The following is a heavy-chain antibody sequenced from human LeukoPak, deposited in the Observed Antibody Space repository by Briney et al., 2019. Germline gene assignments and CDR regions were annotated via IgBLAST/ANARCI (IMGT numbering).Heavy chain of an antibody. Sequence: GGSLRLSCAASGFTFSSYWMSWVRQAPGKGLEWVANIKQDGSEKYYVDSVKGRFTISRDNAKNSLHLQMNSLRAEDTSVYYCAELGITMIGGVWGKGTTVTISS. J-gene: IGHJ6*04. CDR1: GFTFSSYW. CDR3: AELGITMIGGV. D-gene: IGHD3-10*02. V-gene: IGHV3-7*01. CDR2: IKQDGSEK.